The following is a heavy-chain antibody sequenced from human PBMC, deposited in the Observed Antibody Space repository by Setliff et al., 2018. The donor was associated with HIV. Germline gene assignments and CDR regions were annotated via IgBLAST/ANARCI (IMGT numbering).Heavy chain of an antibody. V-gene: IGHV3-74*01. CDR1: GFTFSSYW. D-gene: IGHD1-26*01. CDR2: INSDGSST. CDR3: AKTSVGATGLYAFDI. Sequence: PGGSLRLSCAASGFTFSSYWMHWVRQAPGKGLVWVSRINSDGSSTSYADSVKGRFTISRDNAKNTLYLQMNSLRAEDTAVYYCAKTSVGATGLYAFDIWGQGTMVTVSS. J-gene: IGHJ3*02.